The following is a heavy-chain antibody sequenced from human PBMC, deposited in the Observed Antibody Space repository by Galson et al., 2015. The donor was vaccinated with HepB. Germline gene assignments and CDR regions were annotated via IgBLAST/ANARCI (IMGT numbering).Heavy chain of an antibody. CDR3: AKDNGHLRYLS. D-gene: IGHD2/OR15-2a*01. CDR1: GFTFSNYG. CDR2: IRGSGVST. V-gene: IGHV3-23*01. Sequence: SLRLSCAAAGFTFSNYGMSWVRQAPGKGLEWASGIRGSGVSTYYADSVKGRFTISRDNSKNTLYLQMNSLTAEDTAIYYCAKDNGHLRYLSWGQGTLVTVSS. J-gene: IGHJ4*02.